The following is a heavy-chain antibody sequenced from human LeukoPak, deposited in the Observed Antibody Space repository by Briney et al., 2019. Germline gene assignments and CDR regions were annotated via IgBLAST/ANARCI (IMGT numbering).Heavy chain of an antibody. J-gene: IGHJ6*02. CDR1: GFAFDDYA. D-gene: IGHD3-9*01. V-gene: IGHV3-43*02. CDR3: AKVLRYFDSSSAGYYYYGMDV. CDR2: ISGDGYYT. Sequence: GGSLRLSCAASGFAFDDYAMHWVRQAPGKGLEWISLISGDGYYTYYGDSVKGRFTISRDNSKNSLYLQLNSLRTEDTALYYCAKVLRYFDSSSAGYYYYGMDVWGQGTTVTVSS.